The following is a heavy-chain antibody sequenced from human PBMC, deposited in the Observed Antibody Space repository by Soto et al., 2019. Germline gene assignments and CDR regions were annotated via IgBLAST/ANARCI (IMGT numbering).Heavy chain of an antibody. CDR1: GFTFSSYW. CDR2: IKQDGSEK. D-gene: IGHD7-27*01. Sequence: GGSLRLSCAASGFTFSSYWMSWVRQAPGKGLEWVANIKQDGSEKYYVDSVKGRFTISRDNAKNSLYLQMNSLRAEDTAVYYCASENGDDAFDIWGQGTMVTVSS. V-gene: IGHV3-7*03. CDR3: ASENGDDAFDI. J-gene: IGHJ3*02.